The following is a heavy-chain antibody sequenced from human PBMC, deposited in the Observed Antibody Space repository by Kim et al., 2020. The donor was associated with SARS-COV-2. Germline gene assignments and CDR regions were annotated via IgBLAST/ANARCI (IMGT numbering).Heavy chain of an antibody. J-gene: IGHJ6*02. CDR2: IWWDGTNT. CDR1: GFTFSGYG. CDR3: ARDSNDVVVKGMDV. V-gene: IGHV3-33*01. D-gene: IGHD2-21*01. Sequence: GGSLRLSCAASGFTFSGYGMHWVRQAPGKGLEWVAVIWWDGTNTFYADSMKGRCTISRDNSKNTLYLQMNSLRAEDTAVYYCARDSNDVVVKGMDVWGQGTTVTVSS.